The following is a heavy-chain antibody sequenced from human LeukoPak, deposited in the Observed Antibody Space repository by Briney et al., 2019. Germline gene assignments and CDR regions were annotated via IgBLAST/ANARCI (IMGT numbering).Heavy chain of an antibody. CDR1: GGSFSGYY. J-gene: IGHJ4*02. D-gene: IGHD2-15*01. CDR3: ARARREYCSGGSSYFVTSGNNYYFDY. Sequence: PSETLSLTCAVYGGSFSGYYWSWIRQPPGKGLEWIGETNHSGSTNYNPSLKSRVTISVDTSKNQFSLKLSSVTAADTAVYYWARARREYCSGGSSYFVTSGNNYYFDYWGQGTLATVSS. V-gene: IGHV4-34*01. CDR2: TNHSGST.